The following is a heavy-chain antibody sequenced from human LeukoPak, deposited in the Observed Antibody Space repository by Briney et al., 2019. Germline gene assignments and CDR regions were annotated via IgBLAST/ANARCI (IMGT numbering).Heavy chain of an antibody. CDR2: IYDSGTT. J-gene: IGHJ4*02. V-gene: IGHV4-59*12. CDR3: ARGGATIDY. CDR1: GGSISSYY. Sequence: SETLSLTCTVSGGSISSYYWSWIRQPPGKGLEWIGYIYDSGTTNYNPSLKSRVTISVDTSKNQFFLKLSSVTAADTAVYYCARGGATIDYWGQGTLVTVSS. D-gene: IGHD1-26*01.